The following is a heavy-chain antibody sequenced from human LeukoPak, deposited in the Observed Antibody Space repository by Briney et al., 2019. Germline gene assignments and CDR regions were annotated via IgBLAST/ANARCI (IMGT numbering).Heavy chain of an antibody. CDR3: VRGHVAGSDRHWDY. V-gene: IGHV3-48*04. J-gene: IGHJ4*02. CDR2: ISSSSTI. D-gene: IGHD6-19*01. Sequence: GGSLRLSCAASGFTFSSYSMNWVRQAPGKGLEWVSYISSSSTIYYADSVKGRFTISRDNAKNTLYLQMNSLSVEDTAMYYCVRGHVAGSDRHWDYWGQGSLATVSS. CDR1: GFTFSSYS.